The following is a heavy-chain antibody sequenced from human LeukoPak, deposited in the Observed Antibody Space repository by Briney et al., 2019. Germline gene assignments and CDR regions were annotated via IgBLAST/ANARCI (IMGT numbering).Heavy chain of an antibody. CDR1: GFTDSSYY. CDR3: ARGSYYDILPGYYHLFDY. Sequence: GSLILSCAGSGFTDSSYYMSWVRQAPGAGLEWVADIYSGGRTDYADPVKGRFPLSRDNCKHTLYLQMHSLRAEDTAVYYCARGSYYDILPGYYHLFDYWGQGTLVTVSS. CDR2: IYSGGRT. D-gene: IGHD3-9*01. V-gene: IGHV3-53*01. J-gene: IGHJ4*02.